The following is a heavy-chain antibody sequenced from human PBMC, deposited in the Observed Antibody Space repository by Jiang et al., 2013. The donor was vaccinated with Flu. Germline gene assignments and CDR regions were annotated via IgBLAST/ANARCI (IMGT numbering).Heavy chain of an antibody. J-gene: IGHJ4*02. CDR2: IIPIFGTA. D-gene: IGHD4-17*01. V-gene: IGHV1-69*01. CDR3: ARDSRGNYGDYRVDY. Sequence: GAEVKKPGSSVKVSCKASGGTFSTYAISWVRQAPGQGLEWMGGIIPIFGTANYAQKFQGRVTITADESTSTAYMELSSLRSEDTAVYYCARDSRGNYGDYRVDYWGQGTLVTVSS. CDR1: GGTFSTYA.